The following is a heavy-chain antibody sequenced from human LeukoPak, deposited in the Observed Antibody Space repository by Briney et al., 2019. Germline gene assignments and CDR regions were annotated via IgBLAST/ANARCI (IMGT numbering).Heavy chain of an antibody. CDR2: INPSGGGT. J-gene: IGHJ4*02. CDR3: ATDLAARGWY. CDR1: GYTFTSYY. V-gene: IGHV1-46*01. D-gene: IGHD6-19*01. Sequence: ASVRVSCTASGYTFTSYYMHWVRQAPGQGLEWMGIINPSGGGTSYAQNFQGRVTMTRDTSTTTIYMELSSLRSEDTAVYFCATDLAARGWYWGQGTLVTVSS.